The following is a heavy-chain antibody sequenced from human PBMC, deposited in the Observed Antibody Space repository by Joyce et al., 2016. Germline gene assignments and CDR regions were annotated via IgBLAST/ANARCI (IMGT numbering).Heavy chain of an antibody. CDR2: IGPLGTG. CDR3: VKDVNRAPTIDPR. CDR1: GFSFKNYI. D-gene: IGHD3-9*01. Sequence: EVRLLESGGGFVQPGGSLRLSCSASGFSFKNYIFSWVLLSQGQRLEWLSSIGPLGTGFYEATVRGRSHISRDNHLSPLYLEIRDQRVDDTARYHCVKDVNRAPTIDPRWGQGAQVTVS. V-gene: IGHV3-23*01. J-gene: IGHJ4*02.